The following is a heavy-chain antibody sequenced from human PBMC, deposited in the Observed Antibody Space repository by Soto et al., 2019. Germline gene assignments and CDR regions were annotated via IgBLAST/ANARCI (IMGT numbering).Heavy chain of an antibody. D-gene: IGHD3-22*01. V-gene: IGHV1-3*01. J-gene: IGHJ5*02. Sequence: QAHLVQCGAEVRKPGASVKLSCTAAGYAYTGYAIHWVRLAPGQGLEWMGWINAGNGYTKFSQNFQGRVSVTRDTSSSMAYMELISLRFEDTAVYYCARGDYYDSSALDLWGQGTLVTVSS. CDR2: INAGNGYT. CDR3: ARGDYYDSSALDL. CDR1: GYAYTGYA.